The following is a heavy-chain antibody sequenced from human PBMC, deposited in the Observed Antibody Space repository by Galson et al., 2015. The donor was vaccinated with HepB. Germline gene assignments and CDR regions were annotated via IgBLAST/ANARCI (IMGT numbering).Heavy chain of an antibody. J-gene: IGHJ2*01. D-gene: IGHD2-2*01. Sequence: CAISGDSVSNNNAAWNWIRQSPSRGLEWLGRTYYRARWYSDYAVSVRSRITINSDTSKNHFSLQLHSVTPEDTAVYYCARVPGTIYYYWYFDLWGRGTLVTVSS. CDR1: GDSVSNNNAA. CDR3: ARVPGTIYYYWYFDL. CDR2: TYYRARWYS. V-gene: IGHV6-1*01.